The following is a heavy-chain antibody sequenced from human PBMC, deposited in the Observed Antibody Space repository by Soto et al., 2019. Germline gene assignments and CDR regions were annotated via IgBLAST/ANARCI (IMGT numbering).Heavy chain of an antibody. D-gene: IGHD6-19*01. J-gene: IGHJ3*02. CDR2: IKSKTDGGTT. CDR3: TTRLAPWYAFEI. Sequence: EVQLVESGGGLVKPGGSLRLSCAASGFTFSNAWMSWVRQAPGKGLEWVGRIKSKTDGGTTDYAAPVKGRFTISREDSKHALYLQMTSLKTEDTAVYYCTTRLAPWYAFEIWGQGTMVNVSS. CDR1: GFTFSNAW. V-gene: IGHV3-15*01.